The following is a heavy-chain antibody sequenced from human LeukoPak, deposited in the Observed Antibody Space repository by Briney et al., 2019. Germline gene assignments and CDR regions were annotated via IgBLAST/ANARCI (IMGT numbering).Heavy chain of an antibody. CDR2: ISGSGGST. Sequence: GGSLRLSCAASGFTFTNYAMTWVRQAPGKGLEWVSAISGSGGSTYYADSVKGRFTISRDSSKNTLYLQMNSLRAEDTAIYFCVKAGTTVYWGQGTLVTVSS. J-gene: IGHJ4*02. V-gene: IGHV3-23*01. D-gene: IGHD1-7*01. CDR1: GFTFTNYA. CDR3: VKAGTTVY.